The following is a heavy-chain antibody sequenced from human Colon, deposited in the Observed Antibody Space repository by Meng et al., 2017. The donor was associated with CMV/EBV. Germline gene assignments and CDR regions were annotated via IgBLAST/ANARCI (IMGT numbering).Heavy chain of an antibody. CDR3: ARAGGYLYYFDY. V-gene: IGHV4-38-2*02. CDR2: ILHSGST. CDR1: GYSITRGYS. J-gene: IGHJ4*02. Sequence: GSLRLSCNVSGYSITRGYSWGWVRQSPGGGLEWLGSILHSGSTYYNSSLKGRFTISLDTSKNQFSLKLSSVTAADTAVYYCARAGGYLYYFDYWGQGTLVTVSS. D-gene: IGHD2-8*02.